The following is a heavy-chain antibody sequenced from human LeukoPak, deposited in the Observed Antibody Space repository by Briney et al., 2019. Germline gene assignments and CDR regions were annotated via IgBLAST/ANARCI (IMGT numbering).Heavy chain of an antibody. Sequence: SETLSLTCTVSGYSISSGYYWSWIRQPAGKGLEWIGRIYTSGSTNYNPSLKSRVTMSVDTSKNQFSLKLSSVTAADTAVYYCAGALYYDYVWGSYRPRFYYYYMDVWGKGTTVTISS. V-gene: IGHV4-4*07. CDR3: AGALYYDYVWGSYRPRFYYYYMDV. CDR1: GYSISSGYY. CDR2: IYTSGST. J-gene: IGHJ6*03. D-gene: IGHD3-16*02.